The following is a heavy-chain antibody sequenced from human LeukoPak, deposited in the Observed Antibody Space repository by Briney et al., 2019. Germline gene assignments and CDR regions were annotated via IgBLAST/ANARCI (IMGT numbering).Heavy chain of an antibody. J-gene: IGHJ5*02. CDR3: ARDNDILTPFGA. Sequence: SQTLSLTCAVYGGSFSDYDWTWIRQPPGKGLEWIGEINHSGNTKYNPSLKSRVTISLDTSKNQFSLKLSSVTAADTAVYYCARDNDILTPFGAWGQGTLVTVSS. CDR2: INHSGNT. D-gene: IGHD3-9*01. V-gene: IGHV4-34*01. CDR1: GGSFSDYD.